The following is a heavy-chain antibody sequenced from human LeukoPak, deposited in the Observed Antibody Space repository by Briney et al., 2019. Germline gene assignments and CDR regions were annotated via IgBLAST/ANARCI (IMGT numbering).Heavy chain of an antibody. D-gene: IGHD4-17*01. Sequence: GGSLRLSCAASGFTFSDYYMSWIRQAPGKGLKWVSYISSSGDNTTHADSVKGRFTISRDNAKNSLYLQMNSLRDEDTAVYYCARGGVTTMTLRDLWLDYWGQGTLVTVSS. CDR2: ISSSGDNT. J-gene: IGHJ4*02. V-gene: IGHV3-11*05. CDR3: ARGGVTTMTLRDLWLDY. CDR1: GFTFSDYY.